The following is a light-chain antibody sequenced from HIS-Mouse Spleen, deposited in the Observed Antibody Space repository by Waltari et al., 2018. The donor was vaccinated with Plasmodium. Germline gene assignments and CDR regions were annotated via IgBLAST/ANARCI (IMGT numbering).Light chain of an antibody. CDR2: DAS. CDR3: QQYDNLPPLFT. J-gene: IGKJ3*01. V-gene: IGKV1-33*01. CDR1: QDISNY. Sequence: IQMTQSPSHLSASVGDRVPITCQPSQDISNYLNWYQQKPGKAPKLLNYDASNLETGVPSRFSGSGSGTDFTVTISSLQPEDIATYYCQQYDNLPPLFTFGPGTKVDIK.